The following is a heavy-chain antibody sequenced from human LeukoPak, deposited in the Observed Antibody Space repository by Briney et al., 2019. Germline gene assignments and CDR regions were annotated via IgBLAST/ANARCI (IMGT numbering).Heavy chain of an antibody. CDR2: ISSSSSYI. D-gene: IGHD3-22*01. J-gene: IGHJ4*02. CDR3: AKDLQGALRYYDSSGYYSSAFDY. V-gene: IGHV3-21*01. CDR1: GFTFSSYS. Sequence: GGSLRLSCAASGFTFSSYSMNWVRQAPGKGLEWVSSISSSSSYIYYADSVKGRFTISRDNAKNSLYLQMNSLRAEDTAVYYCAKDLQGALRYYDSSGYYSSAFDYWGQGTLVTVSS.